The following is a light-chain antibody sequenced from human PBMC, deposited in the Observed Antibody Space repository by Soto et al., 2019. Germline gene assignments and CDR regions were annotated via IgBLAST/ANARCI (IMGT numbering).Light chain of an antibody. CDR3: QQYGIAPRT. J-gene: IGKJ1*01. V-gene: IGKV3-20*01. Sequence: EIVLTQSPGTLSLTPGEGATISCRAIQCFCNTFLAWYQQNSGHAPSLLFYGSSNRATCFPGSFSGSGSGTYFIFTISRLDPEDFAMYYCQQYGIAPRTFGQGTKVDIK. CDR2: GSS. CDR1: QCFCNTF.